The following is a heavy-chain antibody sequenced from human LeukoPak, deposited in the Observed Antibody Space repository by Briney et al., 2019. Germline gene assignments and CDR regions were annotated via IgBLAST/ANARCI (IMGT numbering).Heavy chain of an antibody. J-gene: IGHJ4*02. Sequence: GGSLRLSCAASGFTFSSYAMSWVRQAPGKGLEWVSAISGSGGSTYYADSVKGRFTISRDNSKNTLYLQMNSLRAEATALYYCPTRGYYYDSGGYYRVAFFDYGAQGPLVTVPS. CDR3: PTRGYYYDSGGYYRVAFFDY. V-gene: IGHV3-23*01. CDR1: GFTFSSYA. D-gene: IGHD3-22*01. CDR2: ISGSGGST.